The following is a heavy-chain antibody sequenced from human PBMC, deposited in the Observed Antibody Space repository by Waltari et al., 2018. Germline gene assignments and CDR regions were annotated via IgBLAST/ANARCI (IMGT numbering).Heavy chain of an antibody. CDR2: INADGNRP. CDR1: GFTFSSYW. V-gene: IGHV3-74*01. Sequence: DVQLVESGGGLAQPGGSLRLSCAAPGFTFSSYWLYWVRQVPGKGLMWLSPINADGNRPNYADSVRGRFTICRDNAKDTLYLQMNSLRVEDTGVYYWARARWLDYWGQGTLVTVYS. D-gene: IGHD2-15*01. J-gene: IGHJ4*02. CDR3: ARARWLDY.